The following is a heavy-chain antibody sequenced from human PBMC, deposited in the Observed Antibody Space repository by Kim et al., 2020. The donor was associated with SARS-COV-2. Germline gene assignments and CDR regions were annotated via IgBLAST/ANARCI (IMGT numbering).Heavy chain of an antibody. Sequence: SETLSLTCTVSGGSISSYYWSWIRQPPGKGLEWIGYIYYSGSTNYNPSLKSRVTISVDTSKNQFSLKLSSVTAADTAVYYCARGWIDGYNSCWFDPWGQG. D-gene: IGHD5-12*01. CDR1: GGSISSYY. CDR2: IYYSGST. CDR3: ARGWIDGYNSCWFDP. J-gene: IGHJ5*02. V-gene: IGHV4-59*13.